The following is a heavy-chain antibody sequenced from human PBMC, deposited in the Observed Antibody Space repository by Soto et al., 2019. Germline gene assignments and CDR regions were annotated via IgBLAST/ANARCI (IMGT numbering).Heavy chain of an antibody. CDR1: GGTFSSYA. D-gene: IGHD3-3*01. J-gene: IGHJ6*02. CDR3: ARNRVVRPRTEIGYYYGMDV. CDR2: IIPIFGTA. V-gene: IGHV1-69*13. Sequence: GASVKVSCKASGGTFSSYAISWVRQAPGQGLEWMGGIIPIFGTANYAQKFQGRVTITADESTSTAYMELSSLRSEDTAVYYCARNRVVRPRTEIGYYYGMDVWGQGTTVSVSS.